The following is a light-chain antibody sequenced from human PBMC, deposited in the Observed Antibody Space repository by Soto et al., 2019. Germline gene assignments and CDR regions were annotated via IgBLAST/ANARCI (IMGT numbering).Light chain of an antibody. V-gene: IGKV3-20*01. CDR3: RQYPTSPPMYT. CDR2: GAS. J-gene: IGKJ2*01. Sequence: EIVLTQSPGTLSLSPGERATLSCRASQSVTSGYLGWYQQKPGQAPRLLIYGASSRATGISDRFSGSGSGTDFSLTIRRREPEVFAGYYCRQYPTSPPMYTFGQGPRVELK. CDR1: QSVTSGY.